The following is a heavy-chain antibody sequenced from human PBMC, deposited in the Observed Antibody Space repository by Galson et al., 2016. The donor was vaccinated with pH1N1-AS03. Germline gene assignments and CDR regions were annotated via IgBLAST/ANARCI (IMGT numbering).Heavy chain of an antibody. V-gene: IGHV3-23*01. CDR2: ISNSGATT. J-gene: IGHJ4*02. CDR1: GFTLSSSA. CDR3: VKDGVERAAAGFAYFDY. D-gene: IGHD6-13*01. Sequence: SLRLSCAASGFTLSSSAMSWVRQAPGKGLEWVSXISNSGATTXYADSVKGRFTISRENSRNTLYLQMNSLRDEDTAVYYCVKDGVERAAAGFAYFDYWGQGTLVTVSS.